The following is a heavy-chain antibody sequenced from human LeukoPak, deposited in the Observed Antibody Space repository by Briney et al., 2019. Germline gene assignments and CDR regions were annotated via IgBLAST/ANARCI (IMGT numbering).Heavy chain of an antibody. CDR3: SGPEVTVFGVVVFPCGMGV. D-gene: IGHD3-3*01. Sequence: PGGSLRLSCVASGFTFSNVWMNWVRQAPGKGLEWVGRIKSKTDGGTTEYAAPVKGRFTISRDDSKNTVSLQMNSLKTEDTAVYYCSGPEVTVFGVVVFPCGMGVWGQGTTVTVSS. J-gene: IGHJ6*02. V-gene: IGHV3-15*07. CDR1: GFTFSNVW. CDR2: IKSKTDGGTT.